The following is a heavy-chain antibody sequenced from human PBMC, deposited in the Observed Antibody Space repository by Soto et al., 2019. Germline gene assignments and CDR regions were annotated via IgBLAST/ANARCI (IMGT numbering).Heavy chain of an antibody. CDR2: ISGTASRT. J-gene: IGHJ5*02. V-gene: IGHV3-23*01. CDR3: AKNQGVELVPLATVDWFDP. CDR1: GFTPTTTP. Sequence: GGSLRLSCAGSGFTPTTTPLSWVRQPPGKGLEWVTTISGTASRTYYVDSVKGRFFISRDNSKSTVYLELNNLSAEDTAVYHCAKNQGVELVPLATVDWFDPWGQRSVVTVSS. D-gene: IGHD1-26*01.